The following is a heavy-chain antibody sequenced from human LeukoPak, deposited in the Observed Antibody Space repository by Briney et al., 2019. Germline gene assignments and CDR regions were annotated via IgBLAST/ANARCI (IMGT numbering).Heavy chain of an antibody. CDR3: AKGSGGYSGSGSPHFHS. D-gene: IGHD3-10*01. Sequence: PGGSLRLSCGASGFSFSSFAMPWVRQAPGKGLEWVAVIWYDGSNKYYADSVKGRFTISRDNSKNMVYLQMNSLRAEDTAVYYCAKGSGGYSGSGSPHFHSGGQGTLVAVSS. V-gene: IGHV3-33*06. CDR1: GFSFSSFA. CDR2: IWYDGSNK. J-gene: IGHJ4*02.